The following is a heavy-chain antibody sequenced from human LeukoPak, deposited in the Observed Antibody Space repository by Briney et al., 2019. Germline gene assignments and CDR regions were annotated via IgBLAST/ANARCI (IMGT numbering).Heavy chain of an antibody. CDR1: GYTFTSYG. J-gene: IGHJ6*03. CDR3: ARGGLMTTVTIRGYYYMDV. D-gene: IGHD4-11*01. V-gene: IGHV1-18*01. Sequence: ASVKVSCKASGYTFTSYGISWVRQAPGQGLEWMGWISAYNGNTNYAQKLQGRVTMTTDTSTSTAYMELRSLRSDDTAVYYCARGGLMTTVTIRGYYYMDVWGKGTTVTVSS. CDR2: ISAYNGNT.